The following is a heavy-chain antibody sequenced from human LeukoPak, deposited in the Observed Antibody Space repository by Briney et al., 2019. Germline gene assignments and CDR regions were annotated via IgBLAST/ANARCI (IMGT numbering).Heavy chain of an antibody. CDR2: ISWNSGSI. J-gene: IGHJ4*02. Sequence: GGSLRLSCAASGFTFDDYAMHWVRQAPGKGLEWVSGISWNSGSIGYADSEKGRFTISRDNAKNSLYLQMNSLRAEDTALYYCAKGAVAGTLGPFDYWGQGTLVTVSS. D-gene: IGHD6-19*01. CDR3: AKGAVAGTLGPFDY. V-gene: IGHV3-9*01. CDR1: GFTFDDYA.